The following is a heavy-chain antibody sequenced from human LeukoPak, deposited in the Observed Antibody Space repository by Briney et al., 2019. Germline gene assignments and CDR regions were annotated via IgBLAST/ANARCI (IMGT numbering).Heavy chain of an antibody. J-gene: IGHJ1*01. D-gene: IGHD3-10*01. Sequence: GASVKVSCKASGYTFTIYGISWVRQAPGQGLEWMGWISAYNGNTNYAQKLQGRVTMTTDTSTSTAYMELRSLRSDDTAVYYCARLSQHYYGSGSFFAEYFQHWGQGTLVTVSS. CDR1: GYTFTIYG. CDR3: ARLSQHYYGSGSFFAEYFQH. V-gene: IGHV1-18*01. CDR2: ISAYNGNT.